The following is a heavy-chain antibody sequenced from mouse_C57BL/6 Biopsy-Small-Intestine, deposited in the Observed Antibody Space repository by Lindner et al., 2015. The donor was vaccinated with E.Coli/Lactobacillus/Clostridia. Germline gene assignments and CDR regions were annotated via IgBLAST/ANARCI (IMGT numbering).Heavy chain of an antibody. CDR2: INPSTGGT. J-gene: IGHJ4*01. Sequence: EVQLQESGPELVKPGASVKISCKASGYSFTGYYMNWVKQSPEKSLEWIGEINPSTGGTTYNQKFKAKATLTVDKSSSTAYMQLKSLTSEDSAVYYCAMDWEMDYWGQGTSVTVSS. V-gene: IGHV1-42*01. D-gene: IGHD4-1*01. CDR1: GYSFTGYY. CDR3: AMDWEMDY.